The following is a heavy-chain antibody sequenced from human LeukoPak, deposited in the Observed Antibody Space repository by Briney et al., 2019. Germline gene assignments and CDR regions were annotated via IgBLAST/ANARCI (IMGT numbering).Heavy chain of an antibody. CDR1: GFTFTSSA. V-gene: IGHV1-58*02. CDR3: AADYYYDSSGYFPPGGY. Sequence: SVKVSCKASGFTFTSSAMQWVRQARGQRPEWIGWVVVGSGNTNYAQKFQERVTITRDMSTSTAYMELSSLRSEDTAVYYCAADYYYDSSGYFPPGGYWGQGTLVTVSS. CDR2: VVVGSGNT. J-gene: IGHJ4*02. D-gene: IGHD3-22*01.